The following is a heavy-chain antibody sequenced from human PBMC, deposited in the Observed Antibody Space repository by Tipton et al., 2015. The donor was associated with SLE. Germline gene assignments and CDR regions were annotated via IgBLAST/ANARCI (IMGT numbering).Heavy chain of an antibody. D-gene: IGHD6-13*01. V-gene: IGHV3-66*02. J-gene: IGHJ4*02. CDR1: GFTVSSNY. CDR3: ARENPYSIAVAGDY. Sequence: SLRLSCAASGFTVSSNYMSWVRQAPGKGLEWVSVIYSGGRTYYADSVKGRFTISRDNSKNTLYLQMNSLRAEDTAVYYCARENPYSIAVAGDYWGQGTLVTVSS. CDR2: IYSGGRT.